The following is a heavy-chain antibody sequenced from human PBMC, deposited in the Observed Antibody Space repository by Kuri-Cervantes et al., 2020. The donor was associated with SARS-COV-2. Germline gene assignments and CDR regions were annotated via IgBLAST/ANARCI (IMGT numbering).Heavy chain of an antibody. CDR2: ISAYNGNT. CDR1: GYTFTSYG. J-gene: IGHJ6*02. CDR3: ASPGIAAANYYYYGMDV. D-gene: IGHD6-13*01. Sequence: ASVKVSCKASGYTFTSYGISWVRQAPGQGLEWMGWISAYNGNTNYAQKLQGRVTITADESTSTAYMELSSLRFEDTAVYYCASPGIAAANYYYYGMDVWGQGTTVTVSS. V-gene: IGHV1-18*04.